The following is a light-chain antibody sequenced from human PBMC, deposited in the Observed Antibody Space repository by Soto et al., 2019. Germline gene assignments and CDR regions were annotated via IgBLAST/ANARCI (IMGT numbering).Light chain of an antibody. V-gene: IGKV3-20*01. CDR3: QQYGSSPIT. CDR2: GAS. J-gene: IGKJ5*01. Sequence: SVLTQSTGTLSLSPGERAALSCRASLSVTNNFLAWYQQKPGQAPRLLIYGASSRATDIPDRFSGSGSGTDFTLTISRLEPEDFAVYYCQQYGSSPITFGQGTRLEIK. CDR1: LSVTNNF.